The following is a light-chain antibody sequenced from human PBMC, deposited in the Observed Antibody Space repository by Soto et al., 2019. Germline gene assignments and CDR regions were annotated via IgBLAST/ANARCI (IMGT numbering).Light chain of an antibody. CDR2: EVS. CDR3: SSYAGSNNYVV. J-gene: IGLJ2*01. CDR1: SSDVGGYNY. Sequence: QSALTQPPSASGSPGQSVTISCTGTSSDVGGYNYVSWYQQHPGKAPKLMIYEVSKRPSGVPDRFSGSKSGNTASLTVSGLQPEDDADYYCSSYAGSNNYVVFGGGTKLTVL. V-gene: IGLV2-8*01.